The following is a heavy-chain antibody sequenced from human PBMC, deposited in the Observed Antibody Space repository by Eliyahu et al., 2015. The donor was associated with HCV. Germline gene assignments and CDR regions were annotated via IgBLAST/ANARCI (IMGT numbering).Heavy chain of an antibody. J-gene: IGHJ5*02. Sequence: VQLVESGGGVVQPGRSLXLSCAASGFXFRTXGMHWVRQAPGKGLEXVALISYDGSNKYYADSVKGRFTISRDNSKNTLYLQMNSXRAEDTAVFYCAKDWMRTPFQGFDPWGQGTLVTVSS. V-gene: IGHV3-30*18. CDR3: AKDWMRTPFQGFDP. D-gene: IGHD2-2*03. CDR1: GFXFRTXG. CDR2: ISYDGSNK.